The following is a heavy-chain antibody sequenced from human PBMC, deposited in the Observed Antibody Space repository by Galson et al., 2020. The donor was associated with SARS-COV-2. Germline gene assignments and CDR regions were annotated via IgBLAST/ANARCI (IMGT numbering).Heavy chain of an antibody. D-gene: IGHD1-26*01. Sequence: TGGSLRLSCAASGVTFSSYGMHWVRQAPGKGLEWVAVISYDGSNKYYADSVKGRFTISRDNSKNTLYLQMNSLRAEDTAVYYCAACIVGATKREYYYYYGMDVWGQGTTVTVSS. V-gene: IGHV3-30*03. CDR3: AACIVGATKREYYYYYGMDV. J-gene: IGHJ6*02. CDR2: ISYDGSNK. CDR1: GVTFSSYG.